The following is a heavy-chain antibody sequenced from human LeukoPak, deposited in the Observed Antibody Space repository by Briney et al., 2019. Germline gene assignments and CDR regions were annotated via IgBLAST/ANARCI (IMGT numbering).Heavy chain of an antibody. D-gene: IGHD6-13*01. CDR1: GFTFSSYS. CDR2: ISSSSSTI. Sequence: GGSLRLSCAASGFTFSSYSMNWVRQAPGKGLEWVSYISSSSSTIYYADSVKGRFTISRDNAKNSLYLQMNSLRAEDTAVYYCARAPAAGQGYNWFDPWGQGTLVTVSS. CDR3: ARAPAAGQGYNWFDP. J-gene: IGHJ5*02. V-gene: IGHV3-48*01.